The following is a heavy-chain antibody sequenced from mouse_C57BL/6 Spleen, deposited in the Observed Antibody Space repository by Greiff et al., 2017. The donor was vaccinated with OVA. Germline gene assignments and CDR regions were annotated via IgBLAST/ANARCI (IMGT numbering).Heavy chain of an antibody. CDR3: ARPGYGKYAMDY. Sequence: QVQLQHSGPELVKPGASVKISCKASGYAFSSSWMNWVKQRPGKGLEWIGRIYPGDGDTNYNGKFKGKATLTADKSSSTAYMQLSSLTSEDSAVYFCARPGYGKYAMDYWGQGTSVTVSS. CDR2: IYPGDGDT. CDR1: GYAFSSSW. J-gene: IGHJ4*01. V-gene: IGHV1-82*01. D-gene: IGHD2-10*02.